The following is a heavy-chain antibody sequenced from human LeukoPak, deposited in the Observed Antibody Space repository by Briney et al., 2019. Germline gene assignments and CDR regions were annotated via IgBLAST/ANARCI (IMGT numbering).Heavy chain of an antibody. CDR2: INPNSGGT. Sequence: ASVKVSCKASGYTFTGYYMHWVRQAPGQGLEWMGWINPNSGGTNYAQKFQGRVTMTRDTSISTAYMELSRLRSDDTAVYYCAKGDDYYDNNPDYWGQGTLVTVSS. J-gene: IGHJ4*02. V-gene: IGHV1-2*02. CDR3: AKGDDYYDNNPDY. CDR1: GYTFTGYY. D-gene: IGHD3-22*01.